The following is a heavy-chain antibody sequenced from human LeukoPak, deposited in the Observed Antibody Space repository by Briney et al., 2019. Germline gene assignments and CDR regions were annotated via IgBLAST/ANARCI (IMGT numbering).Heavy chain of an antibody. V-gene: IGHV4-59*01. CDR3: ARSDSSALLD. CDR2: IYYSGST. J-gene: IGHJ4*02. Sequence: SVTLSLTCTVSGGSISSYYWSWLRQPPGKGLEWIGYIYYSGSTNYNPSLKSRVTISVDTSKNQFSLKLSSVTAADTAVYYCARSDSSALLDWGKGTLVTVSS. D-gene: IGHD3-22*01. CDR1: GGSISSYY.